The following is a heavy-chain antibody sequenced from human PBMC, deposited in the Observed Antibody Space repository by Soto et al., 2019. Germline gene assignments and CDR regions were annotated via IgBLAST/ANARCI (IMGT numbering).Heavy chain of an antibody. CDR1: GYTFRNYG. CDR3: VSSQGNAPFDP. CDR2: ISPHNGNT. D-gene: IGHD2-2*01. Sequence: QVHLEQSGAEMRKPGASVTVSCKASGYTFRNYGINWVRQAPGQGLEWMGWISPHNGNTKYAQQFQGRVTMTADTSTTPSHMEFRSLSPDATAMYFCVSSQGNAPFDPWGQGTLVTVSS. J-gene: IGHJ5*02. V-gene: IGHV1-18*04.